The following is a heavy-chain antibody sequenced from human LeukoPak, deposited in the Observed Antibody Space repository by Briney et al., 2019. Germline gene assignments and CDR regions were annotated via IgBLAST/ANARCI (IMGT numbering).Heavy chain of an antibody. CDR2: ISSSGSTI. Sequence: GGSLRLSCAASGFTFGDYYMSWIRQAPGKGLEGVSYISSSGSTIYYADSVKGRFTISRDNAKNSLYLQMNSLRAEDTAVYYCARRSGIAARELDYYMDVWGKGTTVTVSS. CDR1: GFTFGDYY. V-gene: IGHV3-11*04. CDR3: ARRSGIAARELDYYMDV. J-gene: IGHJ6*03. D-gene: IGHD6-25*01.